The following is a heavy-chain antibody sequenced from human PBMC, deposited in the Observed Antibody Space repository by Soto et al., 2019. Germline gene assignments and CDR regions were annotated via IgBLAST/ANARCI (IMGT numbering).Heavy chain of an antibody. CDR2: IIPIFGTA. CDR1: GGTFSSYA. D-gene: IGHD1-26*01. CDR3: ARDFPGFLGGSYYDY. Sequence: QVQLVQSGAEVKKPGSSVKVSCKASGGTFSSYAISWVRQAPGQGLEWMGGIIPIFGTANYAQQFQGRVTITADESTSTAYMELSSLRSEDTAVYYCARDFPGFLGGSYYDYWGEGTLVTVSS. J-gene: IGHJ4*02. V-gene: IGHV1-69*01.